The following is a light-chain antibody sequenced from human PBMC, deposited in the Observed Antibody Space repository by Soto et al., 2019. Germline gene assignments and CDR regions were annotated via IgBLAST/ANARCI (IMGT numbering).Light chain of an antibody. CDR1: QGLSSA. Sequence: GDRVTITCRSSQGLSSALAWYQQKPGKAPKLLIYDASSLESGVPSRFSGSGSGTDCTLPISSLQPEDFATYYCQQFNSYRLTFGGGTKVEIK. V-gene: IGKV1-13*02. CDR3: QQFNSYRLT. CDR2: DAS. J-gene: IGKJ4*01.